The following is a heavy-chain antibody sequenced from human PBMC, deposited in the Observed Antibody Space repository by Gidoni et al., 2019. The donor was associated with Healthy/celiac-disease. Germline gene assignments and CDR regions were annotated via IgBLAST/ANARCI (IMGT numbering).Heavy chain of an antibody. Sequence: EVQLVESGGGLVKPGGSLRLSCAASGFTFSNAWMSWVRQAPGKGLAWVGRIKSKTDGGTTAYAAPVKGRFTISRDDSKNTLYLQMNSLKTEDTAVYDCTTGQGRQTGFDYWGQGTLVTVSS. J-gene: IGHJ4*02. CDR3: TTGQGRQTGFDY. CDR1: GFTFSNAW. CDR2: IKSKTDGGTT. V-gene: IGHV3-15*01.